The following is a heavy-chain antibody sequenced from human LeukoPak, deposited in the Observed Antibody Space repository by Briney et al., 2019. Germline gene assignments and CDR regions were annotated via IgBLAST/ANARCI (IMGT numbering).Heavy chain of an antibody. Sequence: GRSLRLSRAAFGSTFSSYGMHWVRQAPGKGPEWVAVIWYDGSSKYYGDSVKGRFTISRDNSKNTVYLQMNSLRAEDTAVYYCVRDPYEAYWGQGTLVTVSS. V-gene: IGHV3-33*01. CDR2: IWYDGSSK. D-gene: IGHD5-12*01. J-gene: IGHJ4*02. CDR1: GSTFSSYG. CDR3: VRDPYEAY.